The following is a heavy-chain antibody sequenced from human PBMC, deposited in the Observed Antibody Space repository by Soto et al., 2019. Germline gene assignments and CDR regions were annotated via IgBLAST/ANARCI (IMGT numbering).Heavy chain of an antibody. J-gene: IGHJ4*02. CDR3: ARGDNLLRYFF. D-gene: IGHD3-9*01. CDR1: GYTFTSYD. Sequence: ASVKVSCKASGYTFTSYDINWVRQATGQGLEWMGWMSPNSGNTGYAQKFQGRVTMTRNPSISTAYMELSSLRSEDTAVYYCARGDNLLRYFFWGQGTLVTVSS. V-gene: IGHV1-8*01. CDR2: MSPNSGNT.